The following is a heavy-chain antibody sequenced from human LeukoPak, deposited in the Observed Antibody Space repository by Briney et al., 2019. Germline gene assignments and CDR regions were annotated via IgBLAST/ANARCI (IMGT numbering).Heavy chain of an antibody. D-gene: IGHD4-17*01. CDR2: MNPNSGNT. CDR1: GYTFTSYD. Sequence: ASVKVSCKASGYTFTSYDINWVRQATGQGLEWMGWMNPNSGNTGYAQKFQGRVTITRNTSISTAYMELNSLRSEDTAVYYCARGASNYGDYSWFDPWGQGTLVTVSS. V-gene: IGHV1-8*03. CDR3: ARGASNYGDYSWFDP. J-gene: IGHJ5*02.